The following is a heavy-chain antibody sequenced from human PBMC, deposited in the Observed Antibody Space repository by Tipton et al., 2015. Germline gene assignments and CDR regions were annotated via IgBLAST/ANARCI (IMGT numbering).Heavy chain of an antibody. J-gene: IGHJ4*02. Sequence: TLSLTCGVSGDSISSNNWCSWVRQPPGKGLEWIGEIYHSGSTNYNPSLKSRITISVDKSKNQFSLKLTSVTAADTAVYYCARGYSNYWGYWGQGTLVTVSS. CDR1: GDSISSNNW. CDR2: IYHSGST. D-gene: IGHD4-11*01. V-gene: IGHV4-4*02. CDR3: ARGYSNYWGY.